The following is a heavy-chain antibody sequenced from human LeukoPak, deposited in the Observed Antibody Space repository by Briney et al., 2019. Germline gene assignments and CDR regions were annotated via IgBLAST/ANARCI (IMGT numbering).Heavy chain of an antibody. J-gene: IGHJ4*02. Sequence: GGSLRLSCAGSGFSFSDYGMSRVRQPPGKGLEWVSGLSYRGDSTYYADSVKGRFTISRDNSKNTLYLQMNSLRAEDTAVYYCAKDRWDSSGYSHWGQGTLVTVSS. CDR1: GFSFSDYG. CDR3: AKDRWDSSGYSH. CDR2: LSYRGDST. D-gene: IGHD3-22*01. V-gene: IGHV3-23*01.